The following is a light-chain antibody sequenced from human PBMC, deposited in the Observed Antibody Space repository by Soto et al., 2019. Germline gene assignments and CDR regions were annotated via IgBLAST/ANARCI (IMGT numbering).Light chain of an antibody. CDR1: NSDIGYYNF. Sequence: QSALAQPASVSGSPGQSITISCTGSNSDIGYYNFVSWYQKHPDKAPKLLIFGVTNRPSGISDRFSGSKSGATASLTISGLQAEDEADYYCSSYTTTNSRVFGTGTKLTVL. CDR3: SSYTTTNSRV. CDR2: GVT. V-gene: IGLV2-14*03. J-gene: IGLJ1*01.